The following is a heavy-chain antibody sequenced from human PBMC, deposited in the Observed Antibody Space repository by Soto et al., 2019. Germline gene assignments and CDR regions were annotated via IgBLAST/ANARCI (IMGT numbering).Heavy chain of an antibody. CDR1: GYTLTSFD. J-gene: IGHJ4*02. CDR3: ARGLRGSGYYQFDY. V-gene: IGHV1-8*01. Sequence: QVQLVQSGAEVKKPGASVKVSCKASGYTLTSFDINWVRQATGQGLEWMGWMNPNSGNTGYGEKFQGRVTMTTDTSINTVYMEVSSLRSEDTAVYYCARGLRGSGYYQFDYWGQGTLVAVSS. D-gene: IGHD3-3*01. CDR2: MNPNSGNT.